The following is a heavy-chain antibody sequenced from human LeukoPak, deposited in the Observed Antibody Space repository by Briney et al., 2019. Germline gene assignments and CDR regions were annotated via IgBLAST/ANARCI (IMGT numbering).Heavy chain of an antibody. CDR3: ARDAIGVAANWFDP. Sequence: PGGSLRLSCAASGFTFSSYWMHWVRQAPGKGLVWVSRINSDGSSTSYADSVKGRFTISRDNAKNSLYLQMNSLRDEDTAVYYCARDAIGVAANWFDPWGQGTLVTVSS. V-gene: IGHV3-74*01. CDR1: GFTFSSYW. CDR2: INSDGSST. J-gene: IGHJ5*02. D-gene: IGHD3-3*01.